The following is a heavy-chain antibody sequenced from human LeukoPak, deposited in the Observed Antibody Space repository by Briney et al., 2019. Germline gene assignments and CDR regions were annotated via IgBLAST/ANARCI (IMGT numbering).Heavy chain of an antibody. CDR3: AGGRYTSSWYGGYYYYGMDV. J-gene: IGHJ6*02. D-gene: IGHD6-13*01. CDR2: MNPNSGNT. V-gene: IGHV1-8*01. Sequence: ASVKVSCKASGYTFTSYDINWVRQATGQGLEWMGWMNPNSGNTGYAQKFQGRVTMTRNTSISTAYMELSSLRSEDTAVYYCAGGRYTSSWYGGYYYYGMDVWGQGTTVTVSS. CDR1: GYTFTSYD.